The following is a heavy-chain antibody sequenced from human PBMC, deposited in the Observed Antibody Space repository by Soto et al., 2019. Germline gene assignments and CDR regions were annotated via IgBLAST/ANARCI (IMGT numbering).Heavy chain of an antibody. CDR3: ARHPRAFWFEP. J-gene: IGHJ5*02. V-gene: IGHV4-39*01. CDR1: GGSISSSSYF. Sequence: PSETLSLTCSVSGGSISSSSYFWGWIRQPPGKGLEWIGSIYYSGSTYYNPSLKSRVTVSVDTSKNQFSLKLSSVTAADTAVYYCARHPRAFWFEPWGQGTLVNVSS. CDR2: IYYSGST.